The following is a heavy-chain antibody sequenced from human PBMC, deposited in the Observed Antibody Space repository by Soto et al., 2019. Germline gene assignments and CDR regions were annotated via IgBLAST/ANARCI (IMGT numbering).Heavy chain of an antibody. J-gene: IGHJ4*02. Sequence: QVQLQESGPGLVKPSQTLSLTCTVSGGSISSGGYYWSWIRQHPGKGLEWIGYIYYSGSTYYNPSLKSRITISVEKSKNQFSLKLSSVTAADTAVYYCAREPAGGYGDHDWGQGTLVTVSS. CDR2: IYYSGST. V-gene: IGHV4-31*03. D-gene: IGHD4-17*01. CDR1: GGSISSGGYY. CDR3: AREPAGGYGDHD.